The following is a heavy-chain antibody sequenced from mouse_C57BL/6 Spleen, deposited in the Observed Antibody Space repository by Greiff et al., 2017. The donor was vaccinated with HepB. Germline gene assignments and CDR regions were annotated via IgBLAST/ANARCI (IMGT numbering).Heavy chain of an antibody. CDR2: INPSSGYT. V-gene: IGHV1-4*01. D-gene: IGHD2-5*01. CDR3: ARRSNYDAMDY. J-gene: IGHJ4*01. CDR1: GYTFTSYT. Sequence: VKLMESVAELARPGASVKMSCKASGYTFTSYTMHWVKQRPGQGLEWIGYINPSSGYTKYNQKFKDKATLTADKSSSTAYMQLSSLTSEDSAVYYCARRSNYDAMDYWGQGTSVTVSS.